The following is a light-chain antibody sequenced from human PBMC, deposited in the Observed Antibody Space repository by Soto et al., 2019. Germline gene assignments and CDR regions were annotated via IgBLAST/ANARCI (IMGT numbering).Light chain of an antibody. CDR3: QQYGGSPRT. CDR1: QSISQS. V-gene: IGKV3-20*01. Sequence: EIVMTQSAATLSLSAGERATLSWRASQSISQSLAWYQQRPGQSPRLLIYDASRRATGIPDRFTGSGSGTDFNLTISRLAPEDLAVYYCQQYGGSPRTFGQGTKVDIK. CDR2: DAS. J-gene: IGKJ1*01.